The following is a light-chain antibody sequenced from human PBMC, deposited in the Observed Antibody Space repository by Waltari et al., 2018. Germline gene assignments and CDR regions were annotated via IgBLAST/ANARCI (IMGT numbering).Light chain of an antibody. CDR1: QSVSSK. CDR3: QQYNNWPPTWT. Sequence: EIVMTQSPATLSVSPGERATLSCRASQSVSSKLAWYQQKPGQTPRLLIYGASTRATGIPARFSGTGSGTEFTLTISSLQSEDFAVYYCQQYNNWPPTWTIGQGTKVEIK. V-gene: IGKV3-15*01. J-gene: IGKJ1*01. CDR2: GAS.